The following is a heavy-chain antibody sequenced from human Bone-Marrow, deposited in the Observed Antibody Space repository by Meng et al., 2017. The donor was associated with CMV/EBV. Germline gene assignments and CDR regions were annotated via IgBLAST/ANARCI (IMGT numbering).Heavy chain of an antibody. CDR3: ARVHYDSSGYYYWWFDY. CDR1: GYTFTSYY. Sequence: ASVKVSCKASGYTFTSYYMHWVRQAPGQGLEWMGWISAYNGNTNYAQKLQGRVTMTTDTSTSTAYMELRSLRSDDTAVYYCARVHYDSSGYYYWWFDYWGQGTLVTVSS. CDR2: ISAYNGNT. J-gene: IGHJ4*02. D-gene: IGHD3-22*01. V-gene: IGHV1-18*04.